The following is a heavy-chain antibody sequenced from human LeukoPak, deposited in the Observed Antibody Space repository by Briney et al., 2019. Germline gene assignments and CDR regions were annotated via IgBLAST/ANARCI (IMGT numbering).Heavy chain of an antibody. V-gene: IGHV3-7*03. D-gene: IGHD2-2*01. CDR1: GFTFSSYW. CDR3: ARGGCSSTSCYVNWFDP. J-gene: IGHJ5*02. Sequence: PGGSLRLSCAASGFTFSSYWMSWVRQAPGKGLERVANIKQDGSEKYYVDSVKGRFTISRDNAKNSLYLQMNSLRAEDTAVYYCARGGCSSTSCYVNWFDPWGQGTLVTVSS. CDR2: IKQDGSEK.